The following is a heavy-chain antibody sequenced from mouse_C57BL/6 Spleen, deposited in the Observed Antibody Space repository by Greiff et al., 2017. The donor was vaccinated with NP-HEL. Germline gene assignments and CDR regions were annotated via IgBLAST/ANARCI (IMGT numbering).Heavy chain of an antibody. J-gene: IGHJ4*01. Sequence: VQLVESGPGLVQPSQSLSITCTVSGFSLTSYGVRWVRQSPGKGLEWLGVIWSGGSTDYNAAFISRLSISKDNSKSQVFFKMNSLQADDTAIYYCARKGTIVTDYYAMDYWGQGTSVTVSS. CDR1: GFSLTSYG. D-gene: IGHD2-5*01. CDR3: ARKGTIVTDYYAMDY. V-gene: IGHV2-2*01. CDR2: IWSGGST.